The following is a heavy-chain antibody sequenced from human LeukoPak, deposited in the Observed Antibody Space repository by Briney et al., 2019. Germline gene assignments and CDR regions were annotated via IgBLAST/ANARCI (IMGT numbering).Heavy chain of an antibody. CDR1: GFIFSSHH. CDR2: ISYNDSFI. CDR3: ARSQTPYSGSYFDY. D-gene: IGHD1-26*01. J-gene: IGHJ4*02. V-gene: IGHV3-21*01. Sequence: GGSLRLSCAASGFIFSSHHMHWVRQPPGKGLEWVSSISYNDSFIYYGNSMKGRFTISRDNANNLLYLQMNSLRAEDTAVYYCARSQTPYSGSYFDYWGQGTLVTVSS.